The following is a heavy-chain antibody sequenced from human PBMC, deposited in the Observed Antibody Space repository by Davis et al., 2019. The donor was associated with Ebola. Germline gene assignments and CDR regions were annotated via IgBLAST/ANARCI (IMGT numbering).Heavy chain of an antibody. D-gene: IGHD2-21*02. Sequence: AASVKVSCTASGYTFTSYYMHWVRQAPGQGLEWMGIINPSGGSTSYAQKFQGRVTMTRDTSTTTVYMELSSLRSEDTAVYYCARDAMYCGGDCYLPDYWGQGTLVTVSS. CDR1: GYTFTSYY. CDR2: INPSGGST. CDR3: ARDAMYCGGDCYLPDY. V-gene: IGHV1-46*01. J-gene: IGHJ4*02.